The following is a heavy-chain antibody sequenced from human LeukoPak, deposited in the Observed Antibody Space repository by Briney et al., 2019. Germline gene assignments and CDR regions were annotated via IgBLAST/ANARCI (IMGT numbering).Heavy chain of an antibody. Sequence: ASVKVSCKASGYTFTSYDINWVRRATGQGLEWMGWMNPNSGNTGYAQKFQGRVTMTRNTSISTAYMELSSLRSEDTAVYYCARVLRFLEWLYWFDPWGQGTLVTVSS. J-gene: IGHJ5*02. CDR3: ARVLRFLEWLYWFDP. V-gene: IGHV1-8*01. CDR1: GYTFTSYD. CDR2: MNPNSGNT. D-gene: IGHD3-3*01.